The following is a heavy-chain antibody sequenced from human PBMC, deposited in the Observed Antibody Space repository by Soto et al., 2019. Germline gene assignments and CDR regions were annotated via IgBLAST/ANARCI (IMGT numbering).Heavy chain of an antibody. CDR1: GYTFTSYD. Sequence: ASVKVSCKASGYTFTSYDINWVRQATGQGLEWMGWMNPNSGNTGYAQKFQGRVTMTRNTSISTAYMELSSLRSEDTAVYYCARGQGGKSRDERYFDWLVYYMDVWGKGTTVTVSS. J-gene: IGHJ6*03. CDR2: MNPNSGNT. V-gene: IGHV1-8*01. CDR3: ARGQGGKSRDERYFDWLVYYMDV. D-gene: IGHD3-9*01.